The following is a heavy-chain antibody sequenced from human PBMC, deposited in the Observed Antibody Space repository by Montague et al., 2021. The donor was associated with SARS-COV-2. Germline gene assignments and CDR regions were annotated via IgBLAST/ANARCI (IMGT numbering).Heavy chain of an antibody. CDR2: IDWDDDK. D-gene: IGHD3-10*01. V-gene: IGHV2-70*11. Sequence: PALVKPTQTLTLTCTFSGLSPSTSGMCVSWIRQPPGKALEWLARIDWDDDKYYSTSLKTRLTISKDTSKNQVVLTMTNMDPVDTATYYCARTYGSGRGFDLWGRGTLVTVSS. CDR1: GLSPSTSGMC. J-gene: IGHJ2*01. CDR3: ARTYGSGRGFDL.